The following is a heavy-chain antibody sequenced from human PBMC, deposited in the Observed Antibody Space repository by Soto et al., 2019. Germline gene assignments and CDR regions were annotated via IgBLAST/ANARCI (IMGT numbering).Heavy chain of an antibody. CDR2: ISAYNGNT. Sequence: ASVKVSCKASGYTFTSYGISWVRQAPGQGLEWMGWISAYNGNTNYAQKLQGRVTLSTDTSTITAYMELRSLRSDDTAVYFCARSHSGEFDYWGQGTLVTVSS. V-gene: IGHV1-18*01. D-gene: IGHD7-27*01. CDR1: GYTFTSYG. CDR3: ARSHSGEFDY. J-gene: IGHJ4*02.